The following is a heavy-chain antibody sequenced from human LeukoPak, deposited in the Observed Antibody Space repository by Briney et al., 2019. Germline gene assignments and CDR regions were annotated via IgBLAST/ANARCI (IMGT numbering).Heavy chain of an antibody. CDR1: GFTFSDYY. CDR3: ARGRRDQWLVLWFGP. J-gene: IGHJ5*02. D-gene: IGHD6-19*01. V-gene: IGHV3-11*01. CDR2: ISSSGSTI. Sequence: GGSLRLSCAASGFTFSDYYMSWIRQAPGKGLEWVSYISSSGSTIYYADSVEGRFTISRDNAKNSLYLQMNSLRAEDTAVYYCARGRRDQWLVLWFGPWGQGTLVTVSS.